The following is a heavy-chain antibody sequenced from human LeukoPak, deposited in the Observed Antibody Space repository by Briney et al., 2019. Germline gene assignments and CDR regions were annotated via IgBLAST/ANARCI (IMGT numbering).Heavy chain of an antibody. CDR3: AFSGSYGVY. CDR2: ISSSSSTI. Sequence: PGGSLRLSCAASGFMFSNYNMNWVRQAPGKGLEWVSYISSSSSTIYYADPVKGRFTISRDNAKKSVYLQMNSLRAEDTAVFYCAFSGSYGVYWGQGTLVTVSS. J-gene: IGHJ4*02. CDR1: GFMFSNYN. D-gene: IGHD1-26*01. V-gene: IGHV3-48*01.